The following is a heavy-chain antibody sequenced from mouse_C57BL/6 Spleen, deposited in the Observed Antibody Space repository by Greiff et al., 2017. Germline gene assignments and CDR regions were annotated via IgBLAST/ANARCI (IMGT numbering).Heavy chain of an antibody. CDR3: ARNHYGSSYAWFAD. J-gene: IGHJ3*01. Sequence: QVQLQQPGAELVKPGASVKLSCKASGYTFTSYWMHWVKQRPGRGLARIGRIDPNSGGTKYNEKFKSKATLTVDKPSRTAYRQPSSLTSEDSGVYYGARNHYGSSYAWFADWGHGTLVTVSA. V-gene: IGHV1-72*01. CDR1: GYTFTSYW. CDR2: IDPNSGGT. D-gene: IGHD1-1*01.